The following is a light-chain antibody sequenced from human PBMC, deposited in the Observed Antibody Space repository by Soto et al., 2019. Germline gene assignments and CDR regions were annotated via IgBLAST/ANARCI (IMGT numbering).Light chain of an antibody. V-gene: IGKV3-20*01. CDR1: QSVSRY. CDR3: QHYGDSPWT. J-gene: IGKJ1*01. CDR2: GAS. Sequence: EVVLTQSPGTLSLSPGERATLSCRASQSVSRYLAWYQQKPGQAPRLLIYGASSRATGIPDRFSGSGSGTDFTLTINRLEPEDFVVYYCQHYGDSPWTLGHGTKVEIK.